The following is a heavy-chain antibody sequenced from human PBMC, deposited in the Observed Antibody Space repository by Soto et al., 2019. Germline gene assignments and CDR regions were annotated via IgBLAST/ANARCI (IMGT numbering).Heavy chain of an antibody. CDR1: GFTFSSYG. J-gene: IGHJ6*02. CDR3: AKGGVFYGVDV. V-gene: IGHV3-30*18. D-gene: IGHD2-15*01. CDR2: ISSDGSKI. Sequence: QVQLLESGGGVVQPGRSLRLSCAASGFTFSSYGIHWVRQAPGRGLEWVAVISSDGSKIYYAESVKGRLTISRDNSKNTLYLQMNSLRAEDMAVYYCAKGGVFYGVDVWGQGTTVTVPS.